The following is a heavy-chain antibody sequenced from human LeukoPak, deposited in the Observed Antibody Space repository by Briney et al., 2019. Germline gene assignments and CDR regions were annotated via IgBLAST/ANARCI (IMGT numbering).Heavy chain of an antibody. D-gene: IGHD3-22*01. CDR1: GFTFSSYA. Sequence: GGSLRLSCAASGFTFSSYAMSWVRQAPGKGLAWVSAISGSGGSTYYADSVKGRFTISRDNSKNTLYLQMNSLRAEDTAVYYCAKGTPSSGYSYGMDVWGQGTTVTVSS. CDR2: ISGSGGST. CDR3: AKGTPSSGYSYGMDV. J-gene: IGHJ6*02. V-gene: IGHV3-23*01.